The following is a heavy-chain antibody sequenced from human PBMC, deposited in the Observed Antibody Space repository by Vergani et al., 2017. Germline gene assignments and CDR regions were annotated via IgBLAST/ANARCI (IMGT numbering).Heavy chain of an antibody. Sequence: EVQLVQSGAEVKKPGASLKISCKGSGYSFTSYWIGWVRQMPGKGLEWMGIIYPGDADTRYSPSFQGQVTISADKSISTAYLQWSSLKASDTAMYYCAGHAGGDYDFWSGYFAGSLMDVWGGGITVTASS. V-gene: IGHV5-51*01. CDR1: GYSFTSYW. CDR3: AGHAGGDYDFWSGYFAGSLMDV. D-gene: IGHD3-3*01. J-gene: IGHJ6*03. CDR2: IYPGDADT.